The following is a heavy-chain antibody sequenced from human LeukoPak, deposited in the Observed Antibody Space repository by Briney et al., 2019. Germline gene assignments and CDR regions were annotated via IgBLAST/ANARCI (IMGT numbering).Heavy chain of an antibody. J-gene: IGHJ2*01. V-gene: IGHV3-48*04. CDR2: ISSSGSTI. CDR3: ARDRVRDYYDSSGYYPQQYFDL. CDR1: GFTFSSYA. D-gene: IGHD3-22*01. Sequence: GGSLRLSCAASGFTFSSYAMSWIRQAPGKGLEWVSYISSSGSTIYYADSVKGRFTISRDNARNPLYLQMSGLRAEDTAVYYCARDRVRDYYDSSGYYPQQYFDLWGRGTLVTVSS.